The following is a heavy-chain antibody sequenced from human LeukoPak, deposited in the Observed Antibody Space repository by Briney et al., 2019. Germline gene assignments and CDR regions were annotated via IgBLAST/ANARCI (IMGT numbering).Heavy chain of an antibody. CDR3: ARALSRSSSWEFDP. V-gene: IGHV4-4*07. J-gene: IGHJ5*02. CDR2: IYTSEFT. D-gene: IGHD6-13*01. CDR1: GGSISGYY. Sequence: PSETLSLTCTVPGGSISGYYWSWIRQPAGKGLELIGRIYTSEFTNYNPSLKSRVIMSVDTSKNQFSLKLNSVTAAGTAVYYCARALSRSSSWEFDPWGQGILVTVSS.